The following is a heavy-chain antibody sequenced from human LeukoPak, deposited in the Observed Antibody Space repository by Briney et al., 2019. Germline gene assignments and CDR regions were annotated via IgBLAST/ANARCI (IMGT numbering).Heavy chain of an antibody. D-gene: IGHD3-10*01. Sequence: GESLKISCKGSGYTFTSYWIGWVRQMPGKGLEWMGIIYPRDSDTRYSPSFQGQVIISADNSISTAYLQWSSLRAEDTAIYFCAKDLFSGTYITLDIWGQGTLVTVSS. CDR3: AKDLFSGTYITLDI. CDR1: GYTFTSYW. V-gene: IGHV5-51*01. CDR2: IYPRDSDT. J-gene: IGHJ3*02.